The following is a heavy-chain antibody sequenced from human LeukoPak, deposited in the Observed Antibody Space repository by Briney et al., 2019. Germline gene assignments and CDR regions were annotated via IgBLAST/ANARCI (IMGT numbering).Heavy chain of an antibody. D-gene: IGHD6-13*01. CDR1: GGSISSGGYY. CDR3: ARRSEYSSSWYGYYYYGMDV. J-gene: IGHJ6*02. V-gene: IGHV4-31*03. Sequence: SETLSLTCTVSGGSISSGGYYWSWIRQHPGKGLEWIGYIYYSGSTYYNPSPKSRVTISVDTSKNQFSLKLSSVTAADTAVYYCARRSEYSSSWYGYYYYGMDVWGQGTTVTVSS. CDR2: IYYSGST.